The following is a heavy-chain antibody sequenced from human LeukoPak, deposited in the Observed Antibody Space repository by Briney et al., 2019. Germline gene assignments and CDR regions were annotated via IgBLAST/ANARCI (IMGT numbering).Heavy chain of an antibody. CDR2: LSAMSGRT. CDR3: TRIRHCDSTYCPDAFDI. J-gene: IGHJ3*02. Sequence: GGSLRLSPAASLFPLSNYAMSSVRQAPGRGLEWVSALSAMSGRTYTADPVKGGFTISRDNSKNTLYLQMDSLSAEDAAVYYCTRIRHCDSTYCPDAFDIWGQGTMVTVSS. V-gene: IGHV3-23*01. D-gene: IGHD2/OR15-2a*01. CDR1: LFPLSNYA.